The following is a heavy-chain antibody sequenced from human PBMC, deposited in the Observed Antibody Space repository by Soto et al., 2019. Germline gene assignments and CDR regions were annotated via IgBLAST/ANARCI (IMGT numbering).Heavy chain of an antibody. D-gene: IGHD2-2*02. CDR3: ARDNIVVVPAAIFYGMDV. Sequence: GGSLRLSCAASGFTFSSYGMSLVRQAPGKGLEWVSYISSSSSTIYYADSVKGRFTISRDNAKNSLYLQMNSLRAEDTAVYYCARDNIVVVPAAIFYGMDVWGQGTTVTVSS. CDR2: ISSSSSTI. CDR1: GFTFSSYG. J-gene: IGHJ6*02. V-gene: IGHV3-48*01.